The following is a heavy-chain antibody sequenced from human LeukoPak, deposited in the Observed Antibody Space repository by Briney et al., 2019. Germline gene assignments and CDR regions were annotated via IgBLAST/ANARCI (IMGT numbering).Heavy chain of an antibody. CDR3: ARDVNYCSSTSCSLGMDV. CDR1: GGSISSGDYH. CDR2: IYYSGST. J-gene: IGHJ6*02. V-gene: IGHV4-30-4*01. D-gene: IGHD2-2*01. Sequence: SQTLSLTCTVSGGSISSGDYHWSWIRQPPGKGLEWIGYIYYSGSTYYNPSLKSRVTISVDASKNQFSLKLSSVTAADTAVYYCARDVNYCSSTSCSLGMDVWGQGTTVTVSS.